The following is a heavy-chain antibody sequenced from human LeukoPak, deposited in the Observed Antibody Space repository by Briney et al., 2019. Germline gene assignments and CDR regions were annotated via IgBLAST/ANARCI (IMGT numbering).Heavy chain of an antibody. Sequence: ASVKVSCKASGGTFSSYAISWVRQAPGQGLEWMGRIIPIFGTANYAQKFQGRVTITTDESTSTAYMELSSLRSEDTAVYYCARGPYSNHLYLNFDYWGQGTLVTVSS. CDR1: GGTFSSYA. CDR2: IIPIFGTA. V-gene: IGHV1-69*05. CDR3: ARGPYSNHLYLNFDY. D-gene: IGHD4-11*01. J-gene: IGHJ4*02.